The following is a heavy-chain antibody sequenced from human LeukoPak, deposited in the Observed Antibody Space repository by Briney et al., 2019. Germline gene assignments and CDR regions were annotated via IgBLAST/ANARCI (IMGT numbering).Heavy chain of an antibody. CDR3: AHKRMSGGYHRGFDS. D-gene: IGHD2-15*01. Sequence: SGPTLVNPTQTLTLTCTFSGFSLSTSGVGVGWFRQPPGKALEWLALIYWDDDERYSPSLKTRVTITKDTSKNQVVLTLTNVDPVDTATYFCAHKRMSGGYHRGFDSWGQGTLVTVSS. CDR1: GFSLSTSGVG. J-gene: IGHJ4*02. V-gene: IGHV2-5*02. CDR2: IYWDDDE.